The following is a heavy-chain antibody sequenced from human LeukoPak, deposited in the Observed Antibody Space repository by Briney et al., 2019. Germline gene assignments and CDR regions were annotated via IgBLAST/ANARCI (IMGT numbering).Heavy chain of an antibody. Sequence: GRCLRLSCAASGFTFSSYGMHWVRQAPGKGLEWVAVISYDGSNKYYADPVKGRFTISRDNAKNSLYLQMNSLRAEDTAVYYGARGAAGTFDYWGQGTLVTVSS. J-gene: IGHJ4*02. CDR2: ISYDGSNK. CDR3: ARGAAGTFDY. V-gene: IGHV3-30*03. D-gene: IGHD6-13*01. CDR1: GFTFSSYG.